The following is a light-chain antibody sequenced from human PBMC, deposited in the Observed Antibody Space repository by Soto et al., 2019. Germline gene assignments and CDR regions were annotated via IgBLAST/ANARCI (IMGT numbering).Light chain of an antibody. CDR1: SANIGGNS. J-gene: IGLJ1*01. CDR3: GSWDSSLSAYV. V-gene: IGLV1-51*01. Sequence: QSLLTEPPSVSAAPGQWVTISCSGSSANIGGNSVSLYQQLPGTAPTLLIYDDDKRPSGIPDRFSGSKSGTSATLGITGFQTVDEADYYCGSWDSSLSAYVFGTGTKVTVL. CDR2: DDD.